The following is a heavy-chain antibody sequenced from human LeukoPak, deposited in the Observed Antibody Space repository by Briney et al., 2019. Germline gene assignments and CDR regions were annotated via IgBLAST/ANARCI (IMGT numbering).Heavy chain of an antibody. D-gene: IGHD4-11*01. V-gene: IGHV3-48*03. CDR3: ARLRSKYWFDP. CDR1: GFTFSSYG. CDR2: ITSSGNTM. J-gene: IGHJ5*02. Sequence: GGSLRLSCAASGFTFSSYGMNWVRQAPGKGLEWVSFITSSGNTMYYADSVKGRFTISRDNAKNSLYLQINSLRADDTAVYYCARLRSKYWFDPWGQGTLVTVSS.